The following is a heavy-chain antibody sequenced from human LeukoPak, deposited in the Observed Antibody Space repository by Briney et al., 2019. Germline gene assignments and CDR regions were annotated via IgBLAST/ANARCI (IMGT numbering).Heavy chain of an antibody. CDR2: IHDSGGT. CDR1: GGSISTRYYY. Sequence: SETLSLTCAVSGGSISTRYYYWGWIRQPPGKGLEWIGTIHDSGGTYYSPSLKSQVTISVDTSNNQFSLKLSSVTAGDTAVYYCASLYFYGSGSFPNYWGQGILVTVST. J-gene: IGHJ4*02. V-gene: IGHV4-39*01. CDR3: ASLYFYGSGSFPNY. D-gene: IGHD3-10*01.